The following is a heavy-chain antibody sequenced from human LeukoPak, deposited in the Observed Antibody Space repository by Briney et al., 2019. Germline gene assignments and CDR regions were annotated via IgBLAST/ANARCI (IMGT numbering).Heavy chain of an antibody. J-gene: IGHJ4*02. V-gene: IGHV4-4*02. CDR2: IYHSGST. CDR1: GGSISSSNW. D-gene: IGHD3-10*01. Sequence: SGTLSLTCAVSGGSISSSNWWSWVRQPPGKGLEWIGEIYHSGSTNYNPSLKSRVTISVDKSKNQFSLKLSSVTAADTAVYYCARQFGELLENYFDYWGQGTLVTVSS. CDR3: ARQFGELLENYFDY.